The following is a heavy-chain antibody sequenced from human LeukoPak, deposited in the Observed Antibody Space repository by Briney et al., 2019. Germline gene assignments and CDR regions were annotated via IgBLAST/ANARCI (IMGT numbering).Heavy chain of an antibody. J-gene: IGHJ4*02. Sequence: SETLSLTCTVFGGSISSYYWSWIRQPAGKGLEWIGRIYTSGSPNYNPSLKSRVTMSVDTSKNQFSLKLSSVTAADTAVYYCAREDYDSSGYYLFWGQGTLVTVSS. CDR3: AREDYDSSGYYLF. D-gene: IGHD3-22*01. CDR2: IYTSGSP. V-gene: IGHV4-4*07. CDR1: GGSISSYY.